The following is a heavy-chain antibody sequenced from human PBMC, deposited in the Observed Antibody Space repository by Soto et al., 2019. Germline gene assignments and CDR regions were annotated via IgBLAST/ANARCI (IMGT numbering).Heavy chain of an antibody. CDR2: IYYSGST. CDR3: ARPSLEKSGELEGAFAI. V-gene: IGHV4-39*01. J-gene: IGHJ3*02. D-gene: IGHD1-26*01. Sequence: GREWIGSIYYSGSTYYTPSLKSRVTISVDTSKNQFSLKLSSVTAADTAVYYCARPSLEKSGELEGAFAIRVHGTIVTVSS.